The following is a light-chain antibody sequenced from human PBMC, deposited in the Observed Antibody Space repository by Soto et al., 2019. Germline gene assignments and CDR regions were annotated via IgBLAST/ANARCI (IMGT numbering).Light chain of an antibody. CDR2: GAS. CDR1: QSVSSTY. J-gene: IGKJ4*01. CDR3: QQYIRWPLT. Sequence: EIVLTQSPGTLSLSPGERATLSCSASQSVSSTYLAWYQQKPGQAPRLLIYGASTRATGIPARFSGSGSGTEFTLTISSLQSEDFAVYYCQQYIRWPLTFGGGTKVDIK. V-gene: IGKV3-15*01.